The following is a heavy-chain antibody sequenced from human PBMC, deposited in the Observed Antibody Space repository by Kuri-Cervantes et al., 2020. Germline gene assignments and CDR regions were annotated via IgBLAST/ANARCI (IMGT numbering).Heavy chain of an antibody. CDR3: AKDRRDGYNYDAFDI. CDR2: ISWNSGSI. V-gene: IGHV3-9*01. CDR1: GFTFDDYA. D-gene: IGHD5-24*01. J-gene: IGHJ3*02. Sequence: GGSLRLSCAAYGFTFDDYAMHWVRQAPGKGLEWVSGISWNSGSIGYADSVKGRFTISRDNAKNSLYLQMNSLRAEDTALYYCAKDRRDGYNYDAFDIWGQGTMVTVSS.